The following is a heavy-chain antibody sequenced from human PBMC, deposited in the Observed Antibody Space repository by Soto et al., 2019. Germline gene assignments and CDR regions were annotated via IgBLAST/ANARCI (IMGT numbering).Heavy chain of an antibody. CDR1: GFILRSYV. CDR2: ISGSGGGT. J-gene: IGHJ4*02. D-gene: IGHD3-10*02. Sequence: GGSLRLSSAASGFILRSYVMSWVRQAPGKGLERVSAISGSGGGTNSADSMKCRFTISRDNSKNTLYLQMNSLRAEDTAVYYCTNRYVWRVYCAHVDYWGQGILVTVSS. CDR3: TNRYVWRVYCAHVDY. V-gene: IGHV3-23*01.